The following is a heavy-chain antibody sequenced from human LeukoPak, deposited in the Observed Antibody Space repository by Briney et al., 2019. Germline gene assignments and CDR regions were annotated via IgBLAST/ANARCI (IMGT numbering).Heavy chain of an antibody. CDR2: IKNKADGGTT. CDR1: GFIFNNAW. V-gene: IGHV3-15*01. J-gene: IGHJ4*02. Sequence: GGSLRLSCAASGFIFNNAWMSWVRQAPGKGLEWVGRIKNKADGGTTDYATPVKGRFTISRDDSKNTLYLQMNSLKTEDTAVYYCTPSSWFLSGWGQGTLVTVSS. CDR3: TPSSWFLSG. D-gene: IGHD6-13*01.